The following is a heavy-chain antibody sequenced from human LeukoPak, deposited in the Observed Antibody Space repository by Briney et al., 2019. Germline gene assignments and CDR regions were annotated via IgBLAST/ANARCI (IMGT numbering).Heavy chain of an antibody. CDR1: GYTFTRSE. D-gene: IGHD3-3*01. CDR3: ARGESLLRFLEWLDY. J-gene: IGHJ4*02. CDR2: MNPNSGNT. Sequence: ASVKLSCNASGYTFTRSEINWVPQATGQRREGMGWMNPNSGNTGYAQKFQGRVTMTRNTSISTAYMELSSLRSEDTAVYYCARGESLLRFLEWLDYWGQGTLVTVSS. V-gene: IGHV1-8*01.